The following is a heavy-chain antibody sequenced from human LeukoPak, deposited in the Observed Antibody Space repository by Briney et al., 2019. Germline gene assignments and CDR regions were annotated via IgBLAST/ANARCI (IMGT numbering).Heavy chain of an antibody. Sequence: ETLSLTCAVSGGSISSNSYYWGWIRQPPGKGLEWIGSIHYSGSTNYNPSLKSRVTISVDTSKNQFSLKLSSVTAADTAVYYCARGYCSGGSCYSYYYYNYMDVWGKGTTVTVSS. CDR1: GGSISSNSYY. V-gene: IGHV4-39*07. CDR3: ARGYCSGGSCYSYYYYNYMDV. CDR2: IHYSGST. D-gene: IGHD2-15*01. J-gene: IGHJ6*03.